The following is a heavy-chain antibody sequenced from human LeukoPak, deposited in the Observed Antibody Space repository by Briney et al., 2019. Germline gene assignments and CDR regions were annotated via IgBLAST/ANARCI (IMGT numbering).Heavy chain of an antibody. J-gene: IGHJ4*02. V-gene: IGHV4-4*07. CDR1: GVSISSYW. Sequence: PSETLSLTCDVSGVSISSYWWSWVRKPAGKGLEWIGRIYTTGRTNYSPSFQSRVTMSIDMSKNRFSLTLRSVTAADTAVYYCARAGYTISAFHSDFWGQGAPVTVSS. D-gene: IGHD5-24*01. CDR3: ARAGYTISAFHSDF. CDR2: IYTTGRT.